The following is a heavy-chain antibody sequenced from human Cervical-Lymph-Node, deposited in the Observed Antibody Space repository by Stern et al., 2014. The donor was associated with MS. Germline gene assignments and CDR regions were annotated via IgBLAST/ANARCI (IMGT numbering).Heavy chain of an antibody. D-gene: IGHD3-22*01. CDR1: GGTFSSYA. J-gene: IGHJ4*02. V-gene: IGHV1-69*01. CDR2: LIPSLGTA. Sequence: QVQLVQSGAEVKKPGSSVKVSCKASGGTFSSYAISWVRQAPGQGLEWMGGLIPSLGTANYAKKFQGRVTITAGESTSTAYMELSSLRSEDTAVYYCARDRRYYYDSSGYTDWGQGTLVTVSS. CDR3: ARDRRYYYDSSGYTD.